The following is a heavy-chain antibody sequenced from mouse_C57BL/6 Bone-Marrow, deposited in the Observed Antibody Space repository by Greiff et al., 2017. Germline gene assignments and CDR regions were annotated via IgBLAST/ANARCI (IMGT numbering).Heavy chain of an antibody. CDR1: GYTFTSYW. V-gene: IGHV1-59*01. J-gene: IGHJ4*01. CDR3: ARRDY. Sequence: QVQLQQPGAELVRPGTSVKLSCKASGYTFTSYWMHWVKQRPGQGLEWIGVIDPSDSHTNYNQKFKGKATLTVDTSSSTAYMQLSSLTSEDSAVXYCARRDYWGQGTSVTVSS. CDR2: IDPSDSHT.